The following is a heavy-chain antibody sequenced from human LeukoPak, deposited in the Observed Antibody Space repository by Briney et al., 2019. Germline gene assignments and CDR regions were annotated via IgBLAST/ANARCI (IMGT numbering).Heavy chain of an antibody. D-gene: IGHD3-3*01. CDR1: GGTFSSYA. Sequence: GSSVKVSCKASGGTFSSYAISWVRQAPGQGLEWMGRIIPILGIANYAQKFQGRVTITADKSTSTAYMELSSLRSEDTAVYYCAREIPSLSFGGYFDYWGQGTLVTVSS. CDR3: AREIPSLSFGGYFDY. CDR2: IIPILGIA. J-gene: IGHJ4*02. V-gene: IGHV1-69*04.